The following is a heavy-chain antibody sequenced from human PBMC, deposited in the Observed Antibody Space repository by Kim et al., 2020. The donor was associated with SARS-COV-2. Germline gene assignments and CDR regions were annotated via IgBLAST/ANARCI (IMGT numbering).Heavy chain of an antibody. D-gene: IGHD3-10*01. J-gene: IGHJ3*02. CDR1: GGSISSSNW. CDR2: IYHSGST. CDR3: AREDLGSGGYQDAFDI. Sequence: SETLSLTCAVSGGSISSSNWWSWVRQPPGKGLEWIGEIYHSGSTNYNPSLKSRVTMSVDKSKNQFSLKLSSVTAADTAVYYCAREDLGSGGYQDAFDIWGQGTMVTVSS. V-gene: IGHV4-4*02.